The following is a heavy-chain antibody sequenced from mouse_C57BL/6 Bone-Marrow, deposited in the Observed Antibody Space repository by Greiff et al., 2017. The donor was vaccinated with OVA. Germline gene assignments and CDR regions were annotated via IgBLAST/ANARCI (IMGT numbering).Heavy chain of an antibody. V-gene: IGHV2-5*01. CDR1: GFSLTSYG. D-gene: IGHD1-1*01. CDR3: AKNAGYYGSSFAWFAY. Sequence: VQLQQSGPGLVQPSQSLSITCTVSGFSLTSYGVHWVRQSPGKGLEWLGVIWRGGSTDYNAAFMSRLSITTKTSKSKVFFKMNSLQADDTAIYYCAKNAGYYGSSFAWFAYWGQGTLVTVSA. CDR2: IWRGGST. J-gene: IGHJ3*01.